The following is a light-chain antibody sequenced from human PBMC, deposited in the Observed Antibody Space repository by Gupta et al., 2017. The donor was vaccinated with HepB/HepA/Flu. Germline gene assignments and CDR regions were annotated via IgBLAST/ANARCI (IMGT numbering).Light chain of an antibody. J-gene: IGKJ1*01. V-gene: IGKV3-11*01. CDR3: QQRRHWPKA. CDR1: QSGSSY. CDR2: EAS. Sequence: DIVLTQSPATLSLSPGERATLSCRASQSGSSYLAWYQQKPGQAPRRLIYEASNRATGIPARFSGSGSGTDFTLTIRSVEAEDVAVYYCQQRRHWPKAFGQGTKVEIK.